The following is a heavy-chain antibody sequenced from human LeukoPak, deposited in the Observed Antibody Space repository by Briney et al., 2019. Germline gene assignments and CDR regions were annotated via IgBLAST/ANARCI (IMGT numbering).Heavy chain of an antibody. CDR3: ARVDGQRLTGYRGFDP. Sequence: GGSLRLSCAASGFTFSSYSMNWVRQAPGKGLEWVSSISSSSSYIYYADSVKGRFTIFGDNAKNSLYLQMNSLRAEDTAAYYCARVDGQRLTGYRGFDPWGQGTLVTVSS. J-gene: IGHJ5*02. CDR2: ISSSSSYI. V-gene: IGHV3-21*01. CDR1: GFTFSSYS. D-gene: IGHD3-9*01.